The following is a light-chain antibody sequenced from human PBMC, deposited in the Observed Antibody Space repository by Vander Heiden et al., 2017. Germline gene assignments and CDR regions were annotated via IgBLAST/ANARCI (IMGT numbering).Light chain of an antibody. Sequence: QSVLTQPSPGPGVTVQSASTTCTGSSSNNVAGYDVHWYQQLPRTAPNLLIYGNNNRPSAVPDRFSGSKSGTSASLAITGLQAEDEGEYYCQSYDNNRSGFYVFGTGTKVTVL. J-gene: IGLJ1*01. CDR2: GNN. V-gene: IGLV1-40*01. CDR3: QSYDNNRSGFYV. CDR1: SSNNVAGYD.